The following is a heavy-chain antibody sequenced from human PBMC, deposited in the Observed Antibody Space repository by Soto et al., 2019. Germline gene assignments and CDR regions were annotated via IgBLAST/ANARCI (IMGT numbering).Heavy chain of an antibody. CDR2: INPDNGNT. CDR1: GYTFTRYT. D-gene: IGHD3-16*01. Sequence: ASVKVSCKASGYTFTRYTMNWVRQAPGQRLEWMGWINPDNGNTKSSQKFQGRVTMTRDTSISTAYMKLSRLRSDDTAVYYCARDVFEKSMDVWGQGTTVTVSS. V-gene: IGHV1-2*02. CDR3: ARDVFEKSMDV. J-gene: IGHJ6*02.